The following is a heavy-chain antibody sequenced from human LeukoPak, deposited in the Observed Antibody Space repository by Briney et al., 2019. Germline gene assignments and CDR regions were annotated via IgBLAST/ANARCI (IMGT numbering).Heavy chain of an antibody. Sequence: GASVKVSCKFSGYTFTELSMHWVRQAPGKGLEWVGGFDPEDGETIYAQKFQGRVTMTEDTSTDTAYMELSSLRSEDTAVYYCATSSHDSSGYYDVRYFDYWGQGTLVTVSS. J-gene: IGHJ4*02. CDR2: FDPEDGET. CDR1: GYTFTELS. CDR3: ATSSHDSSGYYDVRYFDY. V-gene: IGHV1-24*01. D-gene: IGHD3-22*01.